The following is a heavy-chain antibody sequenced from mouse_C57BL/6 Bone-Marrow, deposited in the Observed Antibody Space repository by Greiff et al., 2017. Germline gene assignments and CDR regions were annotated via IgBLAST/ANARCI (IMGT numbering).Heavy chain of an antibody. D-gene: IGHD1-1*01. CDR2: ISSGGSYT. V-gene: IGHV5-6*01. J-gene: IGHJ4*01. CDR3: ARRGPITTVVARGFYAMDY. Sequence: EVQLVESGGDLVKPGGSLKLSCAASGFTFSSYGMSWVRQTPDKRLEWVATISSGGSYTYYPDSVKGRFTISRDNAKNTLYLQMSSLKSEDTAMYYCARRGPITTVVARGFYAMDYWGQGTSVTVSS. CDR1: GFTFSSYG.